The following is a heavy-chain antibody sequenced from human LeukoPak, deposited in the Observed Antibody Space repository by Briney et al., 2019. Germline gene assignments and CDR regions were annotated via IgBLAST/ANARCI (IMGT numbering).Heavy chain of an antibody. J-gene: IGHJ4*02. CDR2: IQQDGSNK. Sequence: GGSLRLSCAASEFSFKNYWMSWVRQPPGKGLEWVANIQQDGSNKFYADSVKGRFTIPRDNARNSLYLQMNSLRPDDTAVYYCATQSYGLFAYWGQGTLVTVSS. CDR1: EFSFKNYW. CDR3: ATQSYGLFAY. V-gene: IGHV3-7*01. D-gene: IGHD4-17*01.